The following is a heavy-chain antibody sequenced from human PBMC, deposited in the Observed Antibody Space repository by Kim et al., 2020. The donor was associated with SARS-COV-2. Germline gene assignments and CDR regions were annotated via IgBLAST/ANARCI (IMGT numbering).Heavy chain of an antibody. CDR2: ISSSSSYI. CDR1: GFTFSSYS. Sequence: GSLRLSCAASGFTFSSYSMNWVRQAPGKGLEWVSSISSSSSYIYYADSVKGRFTISRDNAKNSLYLQMNSLRAEDTAVYYCARGEYSAYYDILTGYYDYWGQGTLVTVSS. CDR3: ARGEYSAYYDILTGYYDY. J-gene: IGHJ4*02. D-gene: IGHD3-9*01. V-gene: IGHV3-21*01.